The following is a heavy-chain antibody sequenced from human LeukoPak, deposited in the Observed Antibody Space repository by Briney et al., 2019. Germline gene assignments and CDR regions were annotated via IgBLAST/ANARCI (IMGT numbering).Heavy chain of an antibody. J-gene: IGHJ4*02. Sequence: PSETLSLTCAVSGGAFSGYYWNWVRQPPGKGGEWIGEINHSGRTNYNPSLKSRVTISVDTSKKQFSLKLSSVTAADTAVYYCARGVDYYGVWGQGTLVTVSS. V-gene: IGHV4-34*01. CDR1: GGAFSGYY. D-gene: IGHD3-10*01. CDR2: INHSGRT. CDR3: ARGVDYYGV.